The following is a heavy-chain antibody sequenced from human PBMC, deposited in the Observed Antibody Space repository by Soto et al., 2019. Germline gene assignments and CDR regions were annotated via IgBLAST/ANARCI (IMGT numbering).Heavy chain of an antibody. CDR2: ISYAGSKK. D-gene: IGHD1-1*01. Sequence: QVQLVESGGGVVQPGRSLRLSCAASEFTFSGYAMHWVRQAPGKGLEWVAMISYAGSKKYYADSVKGRFTISRDNSKNTLYLQMNSLRAEDTAVYYCARGTTPPWTDYIYYGMDVWGQGTMVTVSS. CDR1: EFTFSGYA. J-gene: IGHJ6*02. CDR3: ARGTTPPWTDYIYYGMDV. V-gene: IGHV3-30-3*01.